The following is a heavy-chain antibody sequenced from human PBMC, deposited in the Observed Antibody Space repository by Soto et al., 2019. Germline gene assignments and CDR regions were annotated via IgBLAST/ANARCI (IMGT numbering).Heavy chain of an antibody. CDR1: GYPVTAYY. Sequence: QLHLVQSGAVVKKPGASVTVSCSASGYPVTAYYMHWVRQAPGRGLEWMGGINPATGAAKYTQTFQGRVTVTRDTSPSTIFMELSGLTSEDTAVFYCASGGGVGVAGSAAFDMWGQGTLVTVSS. CDR2: INPATGAA. V-gene: IGHV1-2*02. CDR3: ASGGGVGVAGSAAFDM. J-gene: IGHJ3*02. D-gene: IGHD3-3*01.